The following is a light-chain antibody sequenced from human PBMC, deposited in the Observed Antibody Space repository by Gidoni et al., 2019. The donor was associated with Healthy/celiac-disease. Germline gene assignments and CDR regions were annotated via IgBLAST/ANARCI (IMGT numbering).Light chain of an antibody. J-gene: IGKJ4*01. CDR1: QSVSSY. CDR3: QQRSNWPT. CDR2: DAS. Sequence: EIVLTQSPATLSLSPGERATLSCRASQSVSSYLAWYQQKPGQAPRLLIYDASNRATGIPARFSCSGSGTDFTLTISSLEPEDFAVYYCQQRSNWPTFGGXTKVEIK. V-gene: IGKV3-11*01.